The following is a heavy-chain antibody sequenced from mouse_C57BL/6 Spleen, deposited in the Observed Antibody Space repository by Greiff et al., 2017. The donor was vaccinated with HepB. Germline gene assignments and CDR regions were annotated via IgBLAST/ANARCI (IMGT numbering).Heavy chain of an antibody. D-gene: IGHD2-5*01. CDR2: IRSKSSNYAT. V-gene: IGHV10-3*01. CDR3: EEGSNHFAY. J-gene: IGHJ3*01. CDR1: GFTFNTYA. Sequence: DVKLVESGGGLVQPKGSLKLTCAASGFTFNTYAMHWVRQAPGKGLEWVARIRSKSSNYATYYADSVKDRFTISRDDSQSMLYLQMNNLKTEDTAMYYCEEGSNHFAYWGQGTLVTVSA.